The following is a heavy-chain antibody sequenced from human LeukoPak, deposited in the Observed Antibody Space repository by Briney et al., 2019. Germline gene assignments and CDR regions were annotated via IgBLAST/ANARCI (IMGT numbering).Heavy chain of an antibody. CDR2: INHSGST. CDR1: GGSFSGYY. J-gene: IGHJ6*02. V-gene: IGHV4-34*01. CDR3: ARSVIVVVPAAMSYGMDV. Sequence: SETLSLTCAVYGGSFSGYYWSWIRQPPGKGLEWIGEINHSGSTNYNPSLKSRVTISVDTSKNQFSLKLSSVTAADTAVYYCARSVIVVVPAAMSYGMDVWGQGTTVTVSS. D-gene: IGHD2-2*01.